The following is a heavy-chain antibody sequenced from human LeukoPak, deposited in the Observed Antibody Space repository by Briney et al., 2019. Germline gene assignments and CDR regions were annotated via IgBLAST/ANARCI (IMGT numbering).Heavy chain of an antibody. D-gene: IGHD1-1*01. J-gene: IGHJ4*02. CDR1: GFTFSSYA. Sequence: GGSLGLSCAASGFTFSSYAMSWVRQAPGKGLEWVSAISDDGGDSKYAESVKGRFTISRDNSRNRLYLQMNSLRVEDTAIYYCGRDWKLDYWGQGILVTVSS. V-gene: IGHV3-23*01. CDR2: ISDDGGDS. CDR3: GRDWKLDY.